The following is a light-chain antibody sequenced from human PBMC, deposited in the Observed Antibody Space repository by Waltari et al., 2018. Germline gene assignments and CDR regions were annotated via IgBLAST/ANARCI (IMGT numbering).Light chain of an antibody. CDR2: KAS. CDR1: QSISNW. J-gene: IGKJ5*01. V-gene: IGKV1-5*03. CDR3: QQYNSYSIT. Sequence: DIQMTQSPSTLSASVGDRVTITCRASQSISNWLAWYQQKPGKAPKRLIYKASNLESEVPSRFSGSGSGTEFILTINSLQPDDFATYYCQQYNSYSITFGQGTRLEIK.